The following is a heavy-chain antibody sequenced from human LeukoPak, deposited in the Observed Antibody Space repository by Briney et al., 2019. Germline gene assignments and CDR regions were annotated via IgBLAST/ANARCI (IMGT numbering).Heavy chain of an antibody. V-gene: IGHV3-30*18. J-gene: IGHJ4*02. CDR3: AKGLYDSSGYYPFGFDY. CDR1: GFTFSSYG. D-gene: IGHD3-22*01. Sequence: GGSLRLSCAASGFTFSSYGMHWVRQAPGKGLEWVAVISYDGSNKYYTDSVKGRFTISRDNSKNTLYLQMNSLRAEGTAVYYCAKGLYDSSGYYPFGFDYWGQGTLVTVSS. CDR2: ISYDGSNK.